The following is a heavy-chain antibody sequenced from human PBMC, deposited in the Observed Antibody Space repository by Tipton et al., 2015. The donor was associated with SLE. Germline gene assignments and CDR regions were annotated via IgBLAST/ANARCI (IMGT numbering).Heavy chain of an antibody. CDR1: GFTFDDYS. CDR2: ISWNSGSI. CDR3: AKDIKKFDAFDI. V-gene: IGHV3-9*01. J-gene: IGHJ3*02. Sequence: SLRLSCAASGFTFDDYSLHWVRQAPGKGLEWGSGISWNSGSIGYADSVKGRFTISRDNAKNSLYLQMNSLRAEDTALYYCAKDIKKFDAFDIWGQGTMVTVSS.